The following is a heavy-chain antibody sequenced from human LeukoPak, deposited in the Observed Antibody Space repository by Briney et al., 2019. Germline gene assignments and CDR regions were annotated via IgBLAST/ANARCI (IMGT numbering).Heavy chain of an antibody. CDR2: INHSGGTT. V-gene: IGHV3-23*01. CDR3: AKWYYYDGSGYYSAWFDL. J-gene: IGHJ5*02. Sequence: PWGTLRLSCAASGFTFSSHGMSWVRQAPGKGLEWVASINHSGGTTYYVDSVKGRFTISRDNAKNSLYLQMNSLRAEDTALYYFAKWYYYDGSGYYSAWFDLWGQGTLVTVSS. CDR1: GFTFSSHG. D-gene: IGHD3-22*01.